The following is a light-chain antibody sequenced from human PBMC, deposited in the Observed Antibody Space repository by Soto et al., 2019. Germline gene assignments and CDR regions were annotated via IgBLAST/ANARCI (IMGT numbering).Light chain of an antibody. V-gene: IGKV1-9*01. Sequence: DIQLTQSPSFLSASVGDRVTITCRASQGISSYLAWYQQKPGKAPKLLIYAASTLQSVVPSRFSGSGSGTEFTSAISSLQPEDFATYDCQHHNSYPPVTFGPGTKVDIK. J-gene: IGKJ3*01. CDR2: AAS. CDR3: QHHNSYPPVT. CDR1: QGISSY.